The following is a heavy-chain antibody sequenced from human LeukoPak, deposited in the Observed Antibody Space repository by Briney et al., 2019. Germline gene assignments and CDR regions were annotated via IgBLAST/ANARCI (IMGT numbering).Heavy chain of an antibody. CDR3: AREKMITMIVVVFDY. V-gene: IGHV4-4*07. CDR1: GGSISSYY. Sequence: SETLSLTCTVSGGSISSYYWSWIRQPAGKGLEWIGRIYTSGSTNYNPSLKSRVTMSVDTSKNQSSLKLSSVTAADTAVYYCAREKMITMIVVVFDYWGQGTLVTVSS. D-gene: IGHD3-22*01. J-gene: IGHJ4*02. CDR2: IYTSGST.